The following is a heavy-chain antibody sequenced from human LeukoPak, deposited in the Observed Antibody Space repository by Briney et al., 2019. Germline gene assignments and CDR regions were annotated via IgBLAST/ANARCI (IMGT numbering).Heavy chain of an antibody. Sequence: GGSLRLSCAASGFTFSAYAMSWVRQAPGKGLEWVSGMSGNGGTTYYADSVKGRFTISRDNAKNSLYLQMNSLRAEDTAVYYCARGGGLRTDAFDIWGQGTMVTVSS. J-gene: IGHJ3*02. CDR2: MSGNGGTT. CDR3: ARGGGLRTDAFDI. V-gene: IGHV3-23*01. CDR1: GFTFSAYA. D-gene: IGHD4-17*01.